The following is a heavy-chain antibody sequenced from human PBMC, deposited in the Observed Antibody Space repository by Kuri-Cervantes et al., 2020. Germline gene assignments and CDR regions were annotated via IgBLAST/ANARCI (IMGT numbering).Heavy chain of an antibody. Sequence: ASVKVSCKASGYTFTTYEINWVRRAAGQGLEWMGWMNVNSGNTGYAQGFQGRVTMTRDTSSNTAYMELNRLTSDDTAMYYCARESTPRLLNWLDPWGQGTLVTVSS. CDR3: ARESTPRLLNWLDP. J-gene: IGHJ5*02. V-gene: IGHV1-8*02. CDR2: MNVNSGNT. D-gene: IGHD3-10*01. CDR1: GYTFTTYE.